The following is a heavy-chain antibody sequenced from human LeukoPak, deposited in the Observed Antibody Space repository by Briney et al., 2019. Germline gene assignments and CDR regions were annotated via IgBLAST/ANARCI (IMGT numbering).Heavy chain of an antibody. CDR1: GFTFSSYE. Sequence: GGSLRLSCAASGFTFSSYEMNWVRPAPEQGLKWDSFIYSDNTHYSDSVKGRFTISRDNSKNTLYLHMNSLRAEDTAVYYCARRAGAYSHPYDYWGQGTLVTVFS. CDR3: ARRAGAYSHPYDY. D-gene: IGHD4/OR15-4a*01. V-gene: IGHV3-53*01. J-gene: IGHJ4*02. CDR2: IYSDNT.